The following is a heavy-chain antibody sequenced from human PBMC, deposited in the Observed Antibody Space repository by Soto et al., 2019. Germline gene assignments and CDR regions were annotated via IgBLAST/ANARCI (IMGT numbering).Heavy chain of an antibody. V-gene: IGHV4-34*01. CDR1: GGSFSGCY. D-gene: IGHD3-10*01. CDR3: ARVSGIYYYGMDV. J-gene: IGHJ6*02. Sequence: QVQLQQWGAGLLKPSETLSLTCAVYGGSFSGCYWSWIRQPPGKGLEWIGEINHSGSTNYNPSLKSLVTISVDTSKNQFSLKLSSVTAADTAVYYCARVSGIYYYGMDVWGQGTTVTVSS. CDR2: INHSGST.